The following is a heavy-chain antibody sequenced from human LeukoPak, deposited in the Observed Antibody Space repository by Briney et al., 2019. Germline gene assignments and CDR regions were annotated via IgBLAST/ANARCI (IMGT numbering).Heavy chain of an antibody. D-gene: IGHD5-24*01. V-gene: IGHV3-7*03. CDR3: VRDGVPERWLHLGY. J-gene: IGHJ4*02. CDR1: GFTFSSYA. Sequence: PGGSLRLSCAASGFTFSSYAMHWVRQAPGKGLEWVANIKQDGSEKYYVDSVKGRFTISRDNGKNSLYLQMNSLRAEDTAVYYCVRDGVPERWLHLGYWGQGTLVTVSS. CDR2: IKQDGSEK.